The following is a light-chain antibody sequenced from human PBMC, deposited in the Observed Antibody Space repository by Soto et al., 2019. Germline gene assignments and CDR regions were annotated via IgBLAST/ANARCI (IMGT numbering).Light chain of an antibody. V-gene: IGLV2-14*01. CDR2: EVT. Sequence: QSALTQPASVSASPGQSITISCAGTCSDVGNYNYVSWYQQYPGKAPKLMIYEVTNRPSGVSNRFSGSKSGNTASLTISGLQAEDEADYYCSSFTTSTTWVFGGGTKLTVL. J-gene: IGLJ3*02. CDR1: CSDVGNYNY. CDR3: SSFTTSTTWV.